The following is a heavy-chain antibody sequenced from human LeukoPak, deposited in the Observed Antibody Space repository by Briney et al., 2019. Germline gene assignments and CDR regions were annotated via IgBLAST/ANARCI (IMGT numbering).Heavy chain of an antibody. CDR3: ASGHTTYFFQD. J-gene: IGHJ4*02. CDR2: ISAYNGNT. V-gene: IGHV1-18*01. Sequence: ASVKVSCKASGYTFTSYGISWVRQAPGQGLEWMGWISAYNGNTNYAQKLQGRVTMTTDTSTSTAYMELSSLRSEDTAVYYCASGHTTYFFQDWGQGTLVSVSS. CDR1: GYTFTSYG. D-gene: IGHD3-9*01.